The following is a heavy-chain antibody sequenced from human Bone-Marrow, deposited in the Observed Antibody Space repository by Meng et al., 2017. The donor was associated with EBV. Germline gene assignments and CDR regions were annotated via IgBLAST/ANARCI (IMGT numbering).Heavy chain of an antibody. CDR3: ATWNNNGWYYGY. Sequence: GQLQQWGAGLLKPSETLSLTCAVYGGSFSGSDWSWIRQPPGKGLEWIGEINLGGNTNYNPSLKSRVSISVDTSKNHFSLKVNSVTAADTAVYYCATWNNNGWYYGYWGQGTLVTASS. J-gene: IGHJ4*01. CDR2: INLGGNT. CDR1: GGSFSGSD. V-gene: IGHV4-34*01. D-gene: IGHD6-19*01.